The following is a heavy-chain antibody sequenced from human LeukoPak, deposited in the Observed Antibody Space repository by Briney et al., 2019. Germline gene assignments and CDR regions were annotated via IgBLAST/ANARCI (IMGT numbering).Heavy chain of an antibody. D-gene: IGHD5-18*01. Sequence: GGSLRLSYTASGFTFGDYAMSWVRQAPGKGLEWVGFISSKVNGGTTEYAASVKGGFSISRDDSKSVAYLQMNSLKTEDTAVYYCTTDQDTAMVYLDFDYWGQGTLVTVSS. CDR2: ISSKVNGGTT. CDR1: GFTFGDYA. CDR3: TTDQDTAMVYLDFDY. V-gene: IGHV3-49*04. J-gene: IGHJ4*02.